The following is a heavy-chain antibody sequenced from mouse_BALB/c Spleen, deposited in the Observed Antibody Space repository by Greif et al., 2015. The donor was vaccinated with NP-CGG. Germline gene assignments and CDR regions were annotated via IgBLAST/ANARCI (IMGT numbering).Heavy chain of an antibody. CDR1: GYTFTSYY. CDR2: INPSNGGT. CDR3: TRRRFDY. J-gene: IGHJ2*01. V-gene: IGHV1S81*02. Sequence: QVQLKESGAEQVKPGASVKLSCKASGYTFTSYYMYWVKQRPGQGLEWIGEINPSNGGTNFNEKFKSKATLTVDKSSSTAYMQLSSLTSEDSAVYYCTRRRFDYWGQGTTLTVSS.